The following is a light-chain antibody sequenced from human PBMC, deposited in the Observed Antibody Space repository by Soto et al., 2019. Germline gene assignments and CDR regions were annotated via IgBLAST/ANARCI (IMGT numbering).Light chain of an antibody. J-gene: IGKJ2*01. Sequence: EIVLTQSPGTLSLSPGESATLSCRASQSVNSNFFAWYQQKPGQAPRLLIYAVSTRATGIPDRFTGSGSGTDFTLTISGLEPEDFAIYYCQQYGNSPLTCGQGTRLDI. CDR3: QQYGNSPLT. CDR1: QSVNSNF. V-gene: IGKV3-20*01. CDR2: AVS.